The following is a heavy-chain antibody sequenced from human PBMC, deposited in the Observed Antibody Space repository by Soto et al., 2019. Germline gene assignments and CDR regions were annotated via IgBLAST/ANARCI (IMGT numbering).Heavy chain of an antibody. J-gene: IGHJ3*02. Sequence: SGPTLVNPTQTLTLTCTFSGFSLSTSGVGVGWIRQPPGKALEWLGIIFWDDDKRYRPSLKSRVTITKDTSKNQLVLIMTNMDPVDTATYYCARYYYDSSGYIFDAFDIWGQGTMVTVS. CDR2: IFWDDDK. D-gene: IGHD3-22*01. CDR3: ARYYYDSSGYIFDAFDI. CDR1: GFSLSTSGVG. V-gene: IGHV2-5*02.